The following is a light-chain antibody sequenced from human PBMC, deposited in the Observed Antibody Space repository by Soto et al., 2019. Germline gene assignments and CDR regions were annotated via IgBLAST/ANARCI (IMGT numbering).Light chain of an antibody. V-gene: IGKV2-28*01. CDR2: LAS. Sequence: VITQKPRSLPVTPCELSSISCRSSHSLLHGKGYDYLDWYLQKPGRSPQLLIYLASNRSSGVPDGCIGTGGGTDFSLIISSLLAADDSAYYCQQSYSTPPGTFGRGTKVDIK. J-gene: IGKJ4*01. CDR3: QQSYSTPPGT. CDR1: HSLLHGKGYDY.